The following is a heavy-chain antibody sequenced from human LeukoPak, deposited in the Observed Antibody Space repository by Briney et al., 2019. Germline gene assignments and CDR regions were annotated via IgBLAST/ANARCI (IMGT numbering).Heavy chain of an antibody. D-gene: IGHD3-3*01. CDR1: GGSISSSSYS. V-gene: IGHV4-39*01. CDR3: ARNIAGDFWSGPPNWFDP. J-gene: IGHJ5*02. CDR2: IYYSGST. Sequence: SETLSLTCTVSGGSISSSSYSWGWLRQPPGKGLEWIGSIYYSGSTYYNPSLKSRVTISVDTSKNQFSLKLSSVTAADTAVYYCARNIAGDFWSGPPNWFDPWGQGTLVTVSS.